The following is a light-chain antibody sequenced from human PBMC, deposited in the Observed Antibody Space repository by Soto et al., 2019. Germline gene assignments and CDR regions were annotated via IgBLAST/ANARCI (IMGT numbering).Light chain of an antibody. V-gene: IGKV3-11*01. CDR1: QSVNTY. CDR3: QQRYNWPYT. Sequence: EIVLTQSPATLSLSPGERATLSCRASQSVNTYLGWYQQKPGQAPSLLISDASNRATGIPARFSGSGSGTDFTLTISSLEPEDFAFYYCQQRYNWPYTFGQGTRLEIK. CDR2: DAS. J-gene: IGKJ2*01.